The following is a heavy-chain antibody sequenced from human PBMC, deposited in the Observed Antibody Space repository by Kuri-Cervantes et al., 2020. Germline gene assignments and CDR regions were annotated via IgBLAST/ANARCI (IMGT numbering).Heavy chain of an antibody. CDR3: ARDIDFGAPPSEWFQY. D-gene: IGHD4-17*01. CDR2: ISYDGSNK. CDR1: GFTFSSYG. J-gene: IGHJ1*01. V-gene: IGHV3-30*03. Sequence: GESLKISCAASGFTFSSYGMHWVRQAPGKGLEWVAVISYDGSNKYYADSVKGRFNVSRDNAKKSLFLQMNSLKAEDTAVYYCARDIDFGAPPSEWFQYWGQGTLVTVSS.